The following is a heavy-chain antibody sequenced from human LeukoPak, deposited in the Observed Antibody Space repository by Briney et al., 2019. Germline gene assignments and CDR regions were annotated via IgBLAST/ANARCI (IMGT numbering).Heavy chain of an antibody. J-gene: IGHJ4*02. CDR2: IYYSGST. CDR1: GGSISSGDYY. Sequence: SETLSLTCTVSGGSISSGDYYWSWIRQPPGKGLEWIGYIYYSGSTNYNPSLKSRVTISVDTSKNQFSLKLSSVTAADTAVYYCAAFGGVSAEMVDYWGQGTLVTVSS. CDR3: AAFGGVSAEMVDY. V-gene: IGHV4-61*08. D-gene: IGHD3-16*01.